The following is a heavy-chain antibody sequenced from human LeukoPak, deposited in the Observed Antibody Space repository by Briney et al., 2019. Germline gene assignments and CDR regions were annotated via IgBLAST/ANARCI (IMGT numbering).Heavy chain of an antibody. J-gene: IGHJ4*02. V-gene: IGHV4-38-2*02. D-gene: IGHD3-9*01. CDR3: ARGTTGYEGY. CDR2: IYYSGST. CDR1: GYSISSGYY. Sequence: PSETLSLTCTVSGYSISSGYYWGWIRQPPGKGLEWIGSIYYSGSTYYNPSLKSRVTISVDTSKNQFSLKLSSVTAADTAVYYCARGTTGYEGYWGQGTLVTVSS.